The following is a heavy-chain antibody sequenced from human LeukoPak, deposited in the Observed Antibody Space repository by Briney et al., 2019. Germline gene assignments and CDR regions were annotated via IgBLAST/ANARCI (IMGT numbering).Heavy chain of an antibody. V-gene: IGHV3-7*05. J-gene: IGHJ4*02. CDR1: GFTFSTYW. CDR3: ATLKYYFDY. Sequence: GGSLRLSCAASGFTFSTYWMTWVRQAPGKGLEWVANIKQDGSEKYYVDSVKGRFTISRDNAENSLYLQMNRLRAEDTAVYYCATLKYYFDYWGQGTLVTVSS. CDR2: IKQDGSEK.